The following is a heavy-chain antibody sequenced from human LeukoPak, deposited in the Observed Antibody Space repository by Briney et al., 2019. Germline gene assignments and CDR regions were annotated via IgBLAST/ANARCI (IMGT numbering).Heavy chain of an antibody. J-gene: IGHJ4*02. CDR1: GFTFISYA. CDR3: AKVLVVVPAAIPSN. CDR2: ISGSGGST. D-gene: IGHD2-2*01. Sequence: GGSMRLSCAASGFTFISYAISWVRQAPWKGREWVSAISGSGGSTYYADSVKGRFTISRDNSKNTLYLQMNSLRAEDTAVYYCAKVLVVVPAAIPSNWGQGTLVTVSS. V-gene: IGHV3-23*01.